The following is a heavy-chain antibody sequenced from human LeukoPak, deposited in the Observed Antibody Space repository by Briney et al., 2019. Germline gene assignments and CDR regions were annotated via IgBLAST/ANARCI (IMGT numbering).Heavy chain of an antibody. CDR3: ASLWNFDY. CDR2: INSDGSST. J-gene: IGHJ4*02. V-gene: IGHV3-74*01. D-gene: IGHD1-1*01. Sequence: PGGSLRLSCAASGFTFSSSWMHWVRHAPGKGLLWVSRINSDGSSTSYADSVKGRFTISRDNAKNTLYLQMNSLRAEDTAVYYCASLWNFDYWGQGTLVTVSS. CDR1: GFTFSSSW.